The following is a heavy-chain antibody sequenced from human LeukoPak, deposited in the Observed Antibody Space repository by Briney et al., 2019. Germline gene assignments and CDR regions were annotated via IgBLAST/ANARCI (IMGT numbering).Heavy chain of an antibody. CDR1: GYTFTNYG. J-gene: IGHJ4*02. CDR2: ISAYNGNT. Sequence: ASVKVSCKASGYTFTNYGISWVRQAPGQGLEWMGWISAYNGNTIHAQKLQGRVTMTTDTSTSTAYMELKSLRSDDTAVYYCARDWSNWNYGDYWGQGTLVTVSS. CDR3: ARDWSNWNYGDY. D-gene: IGHD1-7*01. V-gene: IGHV1-18*01.